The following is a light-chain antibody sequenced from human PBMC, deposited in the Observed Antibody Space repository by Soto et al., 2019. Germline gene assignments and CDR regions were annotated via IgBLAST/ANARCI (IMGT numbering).Light chain of an antibody. Sequence: PGERATLSCRASQSVSSYLAWYQQKPGQAPRLLIYDASHRATGIPARFSGSGSGTDFTLTISSLEPEDFAVYYCXXRXXXXPVCXXXQGTKLEIK. J-gene: IGKJ2*02. CDR1: QSVSSY. CDR3: XXRXXXXPVCX. V-gene: IGKV3-11*01. CDR2: DAS.